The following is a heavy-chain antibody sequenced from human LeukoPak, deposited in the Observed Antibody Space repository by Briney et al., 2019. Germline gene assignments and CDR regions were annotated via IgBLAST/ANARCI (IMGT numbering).Heavy chain of an antibody. Sequence: SETLSLTCTVSGGSVSSGSYYWSWIRQPPGKGLEWIGCIYYSGSTSYNPSLKSRVTISVDTSKNQFSLKLSSVTAADTAVYYCARVRRDGYNRPFDYWGQGTLVTVSS. J-gene: IGHJ4*02. V-gene: IGHV4-61*01. D-gene: IGHD5-24*01. CDR1: GGSVSSGSYY. CDR3: ARVRRDGYNRPFDY. CDR2: IYYSGST.